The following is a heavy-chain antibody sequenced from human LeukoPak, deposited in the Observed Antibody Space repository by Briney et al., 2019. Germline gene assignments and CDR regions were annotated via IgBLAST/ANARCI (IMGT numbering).Heavy chain of an antibody. D-gene: IGHD3-10*01. V-gene: IGHV1-8*01. J-gene: IGHJ6*04. CDR2: INPNSGYT. CDR1: GYTFASDD. CDR3: AKAPNYYGSGSPYQMDV. Sequence: ASVKVSCKASGYTFASDDISWVRQATGQGLEWMGWINPNSGYTGYAQKSQGRVTMTANPSISTVYLELSSLRSEDTAVYYCAKAPNYYGSGSPYQMDVWGKGTMVTVSS.